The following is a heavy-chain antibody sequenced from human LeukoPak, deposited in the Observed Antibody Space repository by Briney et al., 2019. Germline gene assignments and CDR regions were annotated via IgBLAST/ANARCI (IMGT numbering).Heavy chain of an antibody. CDR3: ARGPF. CDR2: ISSGXXXX. CDR1: GFTFSXXX. J-gene: IGHJ4*02. Sequence: PGGSLRLPCAASGFTFSXXXXXXXXXXXGKGLEWVSYISSGXXXXXXXDSVXXXXXXXXXNAKNSLYLQMNSLRAEDTAVYYCARGPFWGQGTLVTVSS. V-gene: IGHV3-11*05.